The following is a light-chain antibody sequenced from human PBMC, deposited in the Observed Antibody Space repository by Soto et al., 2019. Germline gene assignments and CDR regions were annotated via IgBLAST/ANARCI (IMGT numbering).Light chain of an antibody. J-gene: IGKJ4*01. CDR3: QQHGTAPELT. Sequence: EIVLTQSPGPLSLSPGERATVSCRASQSVSNTYLAWYQQKPGQAPRLLISGASSRATGIPDRFSGSGYGTDFILTISRLEPEDFAVYYCQQHGTAPELTFGGGTRVEIK. CDR2: GAS. CDR1: QSVSNTY. V-gene: IGKV3-20*01.